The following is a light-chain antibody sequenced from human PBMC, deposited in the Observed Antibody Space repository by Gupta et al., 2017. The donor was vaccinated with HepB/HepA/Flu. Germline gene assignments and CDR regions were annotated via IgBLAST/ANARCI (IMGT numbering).Light chain of an antibody. CDR3: QQYTAYSA. Sequence: DIQTTQSPSTLSASVGDRVTITCRASQSISNWLAWYQQKPGKAPNLLIYKASSLQSGVPSRFSGSGSGTEFTLTISSLQPDDFATYYCQQYTAYSAFGQGTKVEIK. CDR1: QSISNW. J-gene: IGKJ1*01. V-gene: IGKV1-5*03. CDR2: KAS.